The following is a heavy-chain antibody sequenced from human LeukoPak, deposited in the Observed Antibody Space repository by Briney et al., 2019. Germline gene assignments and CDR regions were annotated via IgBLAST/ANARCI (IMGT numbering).Heavy chain of an antibody. Sequence: ASVKVSCKASGYTFTGYYKHWVRQAPGQGLEWMGWINPNSGGTNYAQKFQGWVTMTRDTSISTAYMELSRLRSDDTAVYYCARVSCSGGSCYEFDYWGQGTLVTVSS. CDR2: INPNSGGT. CDR1: GYTFTGYY. D-gene: IGHD2-15*01. V-gene: IGHV1-2*04. CDR3: ARVSCSGGSCYEFDY. J-gene: IGHJ4*02.